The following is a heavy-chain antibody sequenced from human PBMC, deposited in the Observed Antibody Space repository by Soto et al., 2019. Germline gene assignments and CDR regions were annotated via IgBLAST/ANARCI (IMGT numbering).Heavy chain of an antibody. D-gene: IGHD3-10*01. Sequence: GASVKVSCKTSGYTFTSYGISWVRQAPGQGLEWMGWISAYNGNTNYAQKLQGRVTMTTDTSTSTAYMELRSLRSDDTAVYYCARGLMVRGVIWWFDPWGQGTLVTVSS. V-gene: IGHV1-18*01. CDR2: ISAYNGNT. J-gene: IGHJ5*02. CDR1: GYTFTSYG. CDR3: ARGLMVRGVIWWFDP.